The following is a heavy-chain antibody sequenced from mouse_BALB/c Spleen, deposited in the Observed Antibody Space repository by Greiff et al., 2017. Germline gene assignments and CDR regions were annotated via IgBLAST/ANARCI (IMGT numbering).Heavy chain of an antibody. V-gene: IGHV3-2*02. CDR2: ISYSGST. D-gene: IGHD2-10*02. CDR1: GYSITSDYA. J-gene: IGHJ3*01. Sequence: EVKLMESGPGLVKPSQSLSLTCTVTGYSITSDYAWNWIRQFPGNKLEWMGYISYSGSTSYNPSLKSRISITRDTSKNQFFLQLNSVTTEDTATYYCARVYGNYEAFAYWGQGTLVTVSA. CDR3: ARVYGNYEAFAY.